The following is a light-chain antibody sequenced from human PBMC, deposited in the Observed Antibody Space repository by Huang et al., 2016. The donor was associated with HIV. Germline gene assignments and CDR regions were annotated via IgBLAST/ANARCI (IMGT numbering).Light chain of an antibody. CDR2: GAS. V-gene: IGKV1D-8*01. Sequence: VIWMTQSPSLLSASAGDKVTITCRISQGISNYLAWYQQKPGKAPDLLIYGASTLRSGVPSRFSGSGSGTDFTLTISYLQSEDFAIYYCQQYYSFPLTFGGGTKVEIK. J-gene: IGKJ4*01. CDR3: QQYYSFPLT. CDR1: QGISNY.